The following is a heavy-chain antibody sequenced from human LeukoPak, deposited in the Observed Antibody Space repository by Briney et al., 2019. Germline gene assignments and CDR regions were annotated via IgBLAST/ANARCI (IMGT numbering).Heavy chain of an antibody. CDR1: GGSFSGYY. V-gene: IGHV4-34*01. Sequence: SETLSLTCAVYGGSFSGYYWSWIRQPPGKGLEWIGEINHSGSTNYNPSLKSRVTISVDTSKNQFSLKLSSVTAAGTAVYYCARGLLNNSGGGFWGQGTLVTVSS. CDR2: INHSGST. CDR3: ARGLLNNSGGGF. D-gene: IGHD2-15*01. J-gene: IGHJ4*02.